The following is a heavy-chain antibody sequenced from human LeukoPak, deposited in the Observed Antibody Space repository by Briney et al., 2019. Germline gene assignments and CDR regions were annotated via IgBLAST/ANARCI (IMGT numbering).Heavy chain of an antibody. J-gene: IGHJ4*02. CDR3: AKVQVGYYDSSGPMDY. Sequence: PGGSLRLSCAASGCTFSSYGMHWVRQAPGQGMEWVAVRSYDGSNKYYADSLKGRFTISRDNSKNTLYLQMNSLRAEDTAVYYCAKVQVGYYDSSGPMDYWGQGTLVTVSS. D-gene: IGHD3-22*01. CDR2: RSYDGSNK. CDR1: GCTFSSYG. V-gene: IGHV3-30*18.